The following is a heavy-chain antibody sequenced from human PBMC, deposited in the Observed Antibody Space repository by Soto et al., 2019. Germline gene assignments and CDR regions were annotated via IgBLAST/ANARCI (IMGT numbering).Heavy chain of an antibody. V-gene: IGHV3-7*01. CDR3: ARDFGVQELDY. CDR2: IKPDGSGK. CDR1: GFSFSTYW. D-gene: IGHD3-10*01. J-gene: IGHJ4*02. Sequence: GWSLRLSCAASGFSFSTYWMSWIRQAPGKGLEWVANIKPDGSGKYYMDSVRGRFTISRDNTKNSLYLHMNSLRAEDTAVYYCARDFGVQELDYWGQGTLVTVSS.